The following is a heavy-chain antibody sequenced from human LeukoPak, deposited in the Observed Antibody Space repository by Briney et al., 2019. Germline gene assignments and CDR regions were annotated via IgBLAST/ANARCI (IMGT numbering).Heavy chain of an antibody. V-gene: IGHV3-23*01. CDR1: GFTFSSYA. Sequence: GGSLRLSCAASGFTFSSYAMSWVRQAPGKGLEWVSAISGSGGSTYYADSVKGRFTVSRDNSKNTLYLQMNSLRAEDTAVYYCAKDGGQWLPITGIDYWGQGTLVTVSS. J-gene: IGHJ4*02. CDR3: AKDGGQWLPITGIDY. CDR2: ISGSGGST. D-gene: IGHD3-22*01.